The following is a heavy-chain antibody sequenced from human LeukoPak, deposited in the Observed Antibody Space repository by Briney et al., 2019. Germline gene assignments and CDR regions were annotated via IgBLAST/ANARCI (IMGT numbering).Heavy chain of an antibody. CDR3: AKRIFTGYRPGDGMDV. Sequence: GRSLRLSCAASGFTFSSYGMHWVRQAPGKGLEWVAVISYDGSNKYYADSVKGRFTISRDNSKNTLYLQMNSLRAEDTAVYYCAKRIFTGYRPGDGMDVWGKGTTGTASS. CDR2: ISYDGSNK. V-gene: IGHV3-30*18. CDR1: GFTFSSYG. D-gene: IGHD3-9*01. J-gene: IGHJ6*01.